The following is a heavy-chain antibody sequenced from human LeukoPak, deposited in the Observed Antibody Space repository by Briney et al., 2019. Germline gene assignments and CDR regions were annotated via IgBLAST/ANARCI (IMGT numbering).Heavy chain of an antibody. V-gene: IGHV3-15*01. CDR3: ATEYSTSSPKYYFYY. CDR2: IKSKTDGGTT. Sequence: PGGSLRLSCAASGFTFSNAWMSWVRQAPGKGLEWVGRIKSKTDGGTTDYAAPVKGRFTISRDDSENTLYLQMNSLKTEDTAVYYCATEYSTSSPKYYFYYWGQGTLVTVSS. D-gene: IGHD6-6*01. CDR1: GFTFSNAW. J-gene: IGHJ4*02.